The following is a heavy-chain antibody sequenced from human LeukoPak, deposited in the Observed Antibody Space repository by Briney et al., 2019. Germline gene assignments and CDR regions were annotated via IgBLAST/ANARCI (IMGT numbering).Heavy chain of an antibody. CDR3: ASGSVVLEI. V-gene: IGHV4-34*01. CDR2: INHSGST. CDR1: GESFSVYY. Sequence: SETLSLTCAVYGESFSVYYWSWIRHPPGKGLEWIGEINHSGSTNYNPSLKSRVTISVDTSKNQFSLKLSSVSAADTAVYYCASGSVVLEIWGQGTMVTVSS. D-gene: IGHD2-15*01. J-gene: IGHJ3*02.